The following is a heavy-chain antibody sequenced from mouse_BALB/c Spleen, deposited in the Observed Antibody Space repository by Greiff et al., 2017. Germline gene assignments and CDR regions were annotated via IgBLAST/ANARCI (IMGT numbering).Heavy chain of an antibody. CDR2: IRNKANGYTT. CDR3: ARDNEDGYCAMDY. CDR1: GFTFTDYY. Sequence: EVKLMESGGGLVQPGGSLRLSCATSGFTFTDYYMSWVRQPPGKALEWLGFIRNKANGYTTEYSASVKGRFTISRDNSQSILYLQMNTLRAEDSATYYCARDNEDGYCAMDYWGQGTSVTVSS. D-gene: IGHD2-3*01. J-gene: IGHJ4*01. V-gene: IGHV7-3*02.